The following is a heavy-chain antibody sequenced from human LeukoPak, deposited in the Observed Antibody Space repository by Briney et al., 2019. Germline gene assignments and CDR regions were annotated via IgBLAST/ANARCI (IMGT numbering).Heavy chain of an antibody. V-gene: IGHV3-23*01. CDR2: ISGGGGST. J-gene: IGHJ1*01. D-gene: IGHD3-10*01. Sequence: GGSLRLSCAASGFTFSSYAMSWVRQAPGKGLEWVSGISGGGGSTYSADSVKRRFTISRDNSKSTLYLQMNSLRAEDTAVYYCANAEFTRPHWGQGTLVTVSS. CDR3: ANAEFTRPH. CDR1: GFTFSSYA.